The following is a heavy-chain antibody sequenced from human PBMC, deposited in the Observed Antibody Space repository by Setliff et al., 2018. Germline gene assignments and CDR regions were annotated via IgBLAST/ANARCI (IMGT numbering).Heavy chain of an antibody. Sequence: GESLKISCTGSGYSFITYWIGWVRQMPGKGLEWMGIIYPGDSDTRYSPSFQVQVTISADRSINTAYLQWRSLEASDTAMYYCARGDDSGGITLDYWGQGTLVTVSS. J-gene: IGHJ4*02. CDR1: GYSFITYW. D-gene: IGHD2-21*01. V-gene: IGHV5-51*01. CDR3: ARGDDSGGITLDY. CDR2: IYPGDSDT.